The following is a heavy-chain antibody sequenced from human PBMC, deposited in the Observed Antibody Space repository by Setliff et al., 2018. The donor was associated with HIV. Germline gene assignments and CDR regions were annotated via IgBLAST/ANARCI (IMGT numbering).Heavy chain of an antibody. V-gene: IGHV4-61*09. Sequence: PSETLSLTCTVSGGSITTGSYYWSWIRQPAGQGLEWIGHIYASDSSGSTNYNPSLKSRVTISLDTSKNQFSLKLSSVTAADTAVYYCAREYYGSGRRYFDYWGQGTLVTVSS. CDR2: IYASDSSGST. CDR3: AREYYGSGRRYFDY. CDR1: GGSITTGSYY. D-gene: IGHD3-10*01. J-gene: IGHJ4*02.